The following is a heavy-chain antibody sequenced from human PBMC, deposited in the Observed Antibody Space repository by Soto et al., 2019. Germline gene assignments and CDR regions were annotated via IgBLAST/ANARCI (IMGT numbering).Heavy chain of an antibody. CDR1: GGSISSGDYY. V-gene: IGHV4-30-4*01. D-gene: IGHD5-12*01. Sequence: PSETLSLTCTVSGGSISSGDYYWSWIRQPPGKGLEWIGYIYYSGSTYYNPSLKSRVTISVDTSKNQFSLKLSSVTAADTAVYYCARDEDSGYDTYYYGMDVWGQGTTVTVSS. CDR3: ARDEDSGYDTYYYGMDV. J-gene: IGHJ6*02. CDR2: IYYSGST.